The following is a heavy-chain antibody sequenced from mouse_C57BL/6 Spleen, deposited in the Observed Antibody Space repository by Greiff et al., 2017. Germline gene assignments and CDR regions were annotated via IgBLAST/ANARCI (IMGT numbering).Heavy chain of an antibody. J-gene: IGHJ3*01. Sequence: VQLQQSGAELVRPGASVKLSCTASGFNIKDYYMHWVKQRPEQGLEWIGRIDPEDGDTEYAPKFQGKATMTAATSSNTAYLQLSSLTSEDTAVYYCTPAYYSNYPSFAYWGQGTLVTVSA. D-gene: IGHD2-5*01. CDR3: TPAYYSNYPSFAY. CDR1: GFNIKDYY. V-gene: IGHV14-1*01. CDR2: IDPEDGDT.